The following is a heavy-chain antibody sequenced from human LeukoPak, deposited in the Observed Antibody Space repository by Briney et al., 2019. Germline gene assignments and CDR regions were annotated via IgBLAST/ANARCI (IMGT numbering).Heavy chain of an antibody. CDR2: ISAYNGNT. D-gene: IGHD4-17*01. V-gene: IGHV1-18*01. CDR1: GYTFTSYD. CDR3: ASGDLYDY. Sequence: EASVKVSCKASGYTFTSYDINWVRQATGQGLEWMGWISAYNGNTNYAQKLQGRVTMTTDTSTSTVYMELRSLRSDDTAVYYCASGDLYDYWGQGTLVTVSS. J-gene: IGHJ4*02.